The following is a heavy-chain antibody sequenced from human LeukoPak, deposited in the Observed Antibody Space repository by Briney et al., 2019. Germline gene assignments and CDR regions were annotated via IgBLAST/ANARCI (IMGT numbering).Heavy chain of an antibody. Sequence: PGRSLRLSCAASGFTFSTYGMHWVRQAPGRRLEWVALIWYDGSNKYYADSVKGRFTISRDNSKNTLYLQMDSLRAEDTAVYYCAKDTVPAAGTRNFDYWGQGTLVTVSS. V-gene: IGHV3-33*06. CDR3: AKDTVPAAGTRNFDY. J-gene: IGHJ4*02. CDR2: IWYDGSNK. D-gene: IGHD6-13*01. CDR1: GFTFSTYG.